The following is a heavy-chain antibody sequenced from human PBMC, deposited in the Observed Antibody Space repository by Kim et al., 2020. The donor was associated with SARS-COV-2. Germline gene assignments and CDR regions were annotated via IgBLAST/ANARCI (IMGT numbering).Heavy chain of an antibody. J-gene: IGHJ6*02. Sequence: SETLSLTCTVSGGSISSYDWSWIRQPPGTGLEWIGFIYYSGSTNYYPSLASRVTISVETAKYQFSLELSSVSAADTAGDYCSRVGSCGWDGNCYYGMDVWGQGTTVTVSS. CDR3: SRVGSCGWDGNCYYGMDV. CDR1: GGSISSYD. CDR2: IYYSGST. V-gene: IGHV4-59*01. D-gene: IGHD6-19*01.